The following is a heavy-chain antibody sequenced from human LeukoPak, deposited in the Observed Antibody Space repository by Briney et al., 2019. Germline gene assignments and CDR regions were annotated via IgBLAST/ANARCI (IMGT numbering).Heavy chain of an antibody. J-gene: IGHJ5*02. Sequence: PGGSLRLSCAASGFTFSSYAMNWVRQAPGKGLEWVSVISGGGGSTYYADSVKGRFTISRDNSKNTLYLQMNSLRADDTAVYYCARSPTAISGYFDPWGQGTLVTVSS. CDR1: GFTFSSYA. V-gene: IGHV3-23*01. D-gene: IGHD2-2*01. CDR3: ARSPTAISGYFDP. CDR2: ISGGGGST.